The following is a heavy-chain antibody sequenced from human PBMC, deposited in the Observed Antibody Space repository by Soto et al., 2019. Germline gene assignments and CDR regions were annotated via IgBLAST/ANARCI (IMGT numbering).Heavy chain of an antibody. CDR3: ARLGRTWHYYYYYMDV. CDR2: ISSSGSST. J-gene: IGHJ6*03. V-gene: IGHV3-23*01. Sequence: GGSLRLSCAASGFTFSSYAMSWVRQAPGKGLEWVSAISSSGSSTYYADSVKDRFTISRDNSKNTLNLQMNSLRAEDTAVYYCARLGRTWHYYYYYMDVCGKGTTVTVSS. D-gene: IGHD2-15*01. CDR1: GFTFSSYA.